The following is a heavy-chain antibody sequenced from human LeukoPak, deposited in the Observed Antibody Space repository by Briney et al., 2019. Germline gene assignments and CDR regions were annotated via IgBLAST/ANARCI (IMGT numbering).Heavy chain of an antibody. CDR1: GFSLSSRAVG. D-gene: IGHD3-22*01. CDR3: AHKGSSGYYGGVY. Sequence: SGPTLVNTTQTLTLTCTFSGFSLSSRAVGLVCISQTPEKALDRLALIFWGDGNRYSTPLTRLLIINQVTSNNQGIRTMTNMDPVDTATYYCAHKGSSGYYGGVYWGQGTLVTVSS. CDR2: IFWGDGN. V-gene: IGHV2-5*02. J-gene: IGHJ4*02.